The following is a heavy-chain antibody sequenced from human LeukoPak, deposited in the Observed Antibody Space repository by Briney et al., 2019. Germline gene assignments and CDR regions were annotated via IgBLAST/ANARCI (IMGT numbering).Heavy chain of an antibody. J-gene: IGHJ4*02. CDR1: GFTVSSNY. CDR2: IFSGGNT. Sequence: GGSLRLSCAASGFTVSSNYMSWVRQAPGKGLEWVSVIFSGGNTFYADSVKGRFTISRDNSKNTLHLQMNSLRVEDTAVYYCARRAGAYSHPYDYWGQGTLVTVSS. V-gene: IGHV3-66*04. D-gene: IGHD4/OR15-4a*01. CDR3: ARRAGAYSHPYDY.